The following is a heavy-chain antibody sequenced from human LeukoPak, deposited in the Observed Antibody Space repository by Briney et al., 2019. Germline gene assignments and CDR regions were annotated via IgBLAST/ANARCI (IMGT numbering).Heavy chain of an antibody. V-gene: IGHV4-59*08. D-gene: IGHD1-1*01. CDR1: GGSISSYY. Sequence: SETLSLTCTVSGGSISSYYWSWIRQPPGKGLEWIGYIHFSGSTDYNPSLKSRVTILVDTSKNQFSLKLSSVTAADTAVYYCARVPGGALNWFDPWGQGTLVTVSS. CDR3: ARVPGGALNWFDP. CDR2: IHFSGST. J-gene: IGHJ5*02.